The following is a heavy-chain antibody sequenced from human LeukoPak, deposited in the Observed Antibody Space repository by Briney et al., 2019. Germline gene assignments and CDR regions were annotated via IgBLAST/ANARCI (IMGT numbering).Heavy chain of an antibody. CDR1: GYTFTGYY. Sequence: ASVKVSCKASGYTFTGYYMHWVRQAPGQGLEWMGWINPNNGATNSAQRFQGGVTMTRDTSIITAYMELSSLRSDDTAVYYCAREWPTTNAFDIWGQGTMVTVSS. J-gene: IGHJ3*02. D-gene: IGHD1-14*01. CDR2: INPNNGAT. V-gene: IGHV1-2*02. CDR3: AREWPTTNAFDI.